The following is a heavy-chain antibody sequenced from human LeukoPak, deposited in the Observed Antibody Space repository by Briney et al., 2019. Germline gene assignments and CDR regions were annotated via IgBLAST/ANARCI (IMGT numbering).Heavy chain of an antibody. Sequence: PGGSLRLSCAASRFIFSDYAMHWVRQAPGKGLEWVALILYDGSNEYYTDSVKGRFTISRDNAKNTPDLEMNSLRTDDTAVYYCARGSVAADTSRRYYYYMDVWGKGTTVTVSS. CDR1: RFIFSDYA. CDR3: ARGSVAADTSRRYYYYMDV. J-gene: IGHJ6*03. D-gene: IGHD2-15*01. V-gene: IGHV3-30*04. CDR2: ILYDGSNE.